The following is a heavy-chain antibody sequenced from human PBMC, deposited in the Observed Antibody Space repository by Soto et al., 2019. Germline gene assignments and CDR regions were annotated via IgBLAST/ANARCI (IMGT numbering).Heavy chain of an antibody. CDR2: IDPSDSYT. Sequence: GESLKISCKGSGYSFTSYWISWVRQMPGKGLEWMGRIDPSDSYTNYSPSFQGHVTISADKSISTAYLQWSSLKASDTAMYYCARIRWYSGSFYGLDVWGQGTTVTVSS. CDR3: ARIRWYSGSFYGLDV. V-gene: IGHV5-10-1*01. J-gene: IGHJ6*02. D-gene: IGHD1-26*01. CDR1: GYSFTSYW.